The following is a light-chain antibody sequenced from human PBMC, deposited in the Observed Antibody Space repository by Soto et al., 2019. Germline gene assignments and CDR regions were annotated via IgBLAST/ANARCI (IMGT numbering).Light chain of an antibody. V-gene: IGKV3-15*01. J-gene: IGKJ4*01. Sequence: EIVMTQSPATLSVSPGERATLSCRASQGIGSTLAWYQQKPGQTPKLLIYGASTRATGVPARFSGGRSGTEFTLTINSLQSEDFAVYYCQRYNSWPLSFGGGTKVDIK. CDR1: QGIGST. CDR3: QRYNSWPLS. CDR2: GAS.